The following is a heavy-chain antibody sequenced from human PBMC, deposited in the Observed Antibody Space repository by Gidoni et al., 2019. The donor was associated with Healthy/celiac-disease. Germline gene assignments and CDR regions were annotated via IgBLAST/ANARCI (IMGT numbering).Heavy chain of an antibody. D-gene: IGHD6-19*01. V-gene: IGHV3-49*03. CDR1: GFTFGDYD. CDR2: IRRKAYGGTK. Sequence: EVQLVESGGGLVQPGRSLRLSCTASGFTFGDYDMSWFRQAPGKGREWVGVIRRKAYGGTKEYAASVKGRFTISRDDSKSIAYLQMNSLKTEDTAVYYCTRDSGYSSGWVDYWGQGTLVTVSS. J-gene: IGHJ4*02. CDR3: TRDSGYSSGWVDY.